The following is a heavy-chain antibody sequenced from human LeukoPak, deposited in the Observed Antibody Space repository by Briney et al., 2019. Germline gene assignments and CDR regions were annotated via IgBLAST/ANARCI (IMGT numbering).Heavy chain of an antibody. D-gene: IGHD6-25*01. CDR3: ARDRRSGPSYFDL. J-gene: IGHJ4*02. CDR2: ISAYNGAT. CDR1: GYTFTSYG. V-gene: IGHV1-18*01. Sequence: ASVKVSCKASGYTFTSYGISWVRQAPGQGLEWMGWISAYNGATNYAQKFQGRVTMTTDTSTSTAYMELRSLRSDDTAVYYCARDRRSGPSYFDLWGQGTLVTVSS.